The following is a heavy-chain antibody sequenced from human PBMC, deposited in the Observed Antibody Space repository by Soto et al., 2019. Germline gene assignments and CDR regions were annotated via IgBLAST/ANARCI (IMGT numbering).Heavy chain of an antibody. CDR1: GGTFSSYA. D-gene: IGHD2-2*02. J-gene: IGHJ5*02. V-gene: IGHV1-69*01. Sequence: QVQLVQSGAEVKKPGSSVKVSCKASGGTFSSYAISWVRQAPGQGLEWMGGIIPIFGTANYAQKFQGRVTITADEYTSTAYMELSSLRSEDTAVYYCERVGPSCSSTSCYRSSAARRRKDQNNWFDPWGQGTLVTVSS. CDR3: ERVGPSCSSTSCYRSSAARRRKDQNNWFDP. CDR2: IIPIFGTA.